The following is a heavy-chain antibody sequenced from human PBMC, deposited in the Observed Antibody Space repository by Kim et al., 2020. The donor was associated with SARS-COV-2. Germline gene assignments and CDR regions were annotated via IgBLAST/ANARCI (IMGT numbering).Heavy chain of an antibody. CDR3: ARHFSPGYYGSGSYDFDY. CDR2: INTNTGNP. J-gene: IGHJ4*02. V-gene: IGHV7-4-1*02. CDR1: GYTFTSYA. Sequence: ASVKVSCKASGYTFTSYAMNWVRQAPGQGLEWMGWINTNTGNPTYDQGFTGRFVFSLDTSVSTAYLQISSLKAEDTAVHYCARHFSPGYYGSGSYDFDYWGQGTLVTVSS. D-gene: IGHD3-10*01.